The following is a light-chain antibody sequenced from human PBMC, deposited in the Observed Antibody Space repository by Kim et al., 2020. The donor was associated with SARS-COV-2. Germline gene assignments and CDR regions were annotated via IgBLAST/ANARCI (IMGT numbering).Light chain of an antibody. J-gene: IGLJ2*01. CDR3: KSRDSRRGKVV. V-gene: IGLV3-19*01. CDR2: GKD. Sequence: SSELTQDPAVSVALGQTVRITCQGDSLRSYYATWYQQKSGQAPVLVFYGKDKRPSGIPDRFSGSSSGNTASLTITGAQAGDEADYYCKSRDSRRGKVVFGGGTKVTVL. CDR1: SLRSYY.